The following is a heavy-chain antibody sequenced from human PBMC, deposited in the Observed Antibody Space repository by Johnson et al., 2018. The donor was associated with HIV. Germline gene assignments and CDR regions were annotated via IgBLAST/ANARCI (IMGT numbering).Heavy chain of an antibody. D-gene: IGHD6-19*01. CDR2: ISWNSGSI. CDR3: ARDGVYSSPWDAFDI. CDR1: GFTFDDYA. V-gene: IGHV3-9*01. Sequence: VQLVESGGGVVQPGRSLRLSCAASGFTFDDYAMHWVRQAPGKGLEWVSGISWNSGSIGHADSVKGRFTISRDNAKNSLYLQMTNLRPEDTALYYCARDGVYSSPWDAFDIWGQGTMVTVSS. J-gene: IGHJ3*02.